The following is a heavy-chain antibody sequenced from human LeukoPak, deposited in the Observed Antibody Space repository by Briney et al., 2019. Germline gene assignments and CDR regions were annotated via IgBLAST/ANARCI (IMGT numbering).Heavy chain of an antibody. J-gene: IGHJ5*02. D-gene: IGHD1-26*01. CDR1: GFTFSTYS. CDR2: ISSTRTFI. CDR3: AGGDSGRFDH. V-gene: IGHV3-21*01. Sequence: GGSLRLSCASSGFTFSTYSMNWVRQAPGKGLEWVSSISSTRTFIYYADSVKGRFTISRDNAKNSLHLQMNSLRAEDTAMYYCAGGDSGRFDHWGQGTLVTVSS.